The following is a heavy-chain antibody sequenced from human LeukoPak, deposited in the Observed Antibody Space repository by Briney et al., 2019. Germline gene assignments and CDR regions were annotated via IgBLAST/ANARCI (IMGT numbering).Heavy chain of an antibody. J-gene: IGHJ4*02. CDR3: ARHPYYSDTSGYYYFLDH. D-gene: IGHD3-22*01. CDR2: IYPGDSDT. V-gene: IGHV5-51*01. Sequence: GGTLRLSCAASGYTFSNYWIGWVRQMPGKGLEWMGIIYPGDSDTRYNPSFQGQVIISVDKYISTAYLQWSSLKASDTAIYYCARHPYYSDTSGYYYFLDHWGQGTLVTVSS. CDR1: GYTFSNYW.